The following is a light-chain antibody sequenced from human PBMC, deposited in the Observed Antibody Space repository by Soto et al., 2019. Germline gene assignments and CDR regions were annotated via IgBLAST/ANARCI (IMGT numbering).Light chain of an antibody. V-gene: IGLV2-8*01. J-gene: IGLJ1*01. Sequence: GHSVTISCTGTSGDIGGYDYVSWYQQHPGKAPKLMIYEVTKRPLGVPDRFSGSKSGNTASLTVSGLQAEDEADYYCSSYAGSNNPYVFGTGTKVTVL. CDR3: SSYAGSNNPYV. CDR1: SGDIGGYDY. CDR2: EVT.